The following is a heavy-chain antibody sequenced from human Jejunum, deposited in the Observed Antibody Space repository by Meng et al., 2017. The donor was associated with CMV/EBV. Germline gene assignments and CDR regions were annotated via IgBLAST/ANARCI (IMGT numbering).Heavy chain of an antibody. Sequence: LLESVGGLVQPGESLRLSCAVSGFTFGAYAMNWVRQAPGKGLEWVSGISANGHSTYYADSVKGRFTISRDNSKNTVYLQMSSLRAEDTAVYYCAKDGMGCGGDCYVYYFDWWGQGTLVTVPS. D-gene: IGHD2-21*02. J-gene: IGHJ4*02. CDR2: ISANGHST. V-gene: IGHV3-23*01. CDR3: AKDGMGCGGDCYVYYFDW. CDR1: GFTFGAYA.